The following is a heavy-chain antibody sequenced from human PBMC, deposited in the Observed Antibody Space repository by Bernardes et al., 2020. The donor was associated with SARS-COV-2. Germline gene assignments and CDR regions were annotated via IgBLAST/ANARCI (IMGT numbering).Heavy chain of an antibody. J-gene: IGHJ4*02. D-gene: IGHD6-6*01. CDR3: ARDPIAARPTFDY. CDR1: GFTFSRYW. V-gene: IGHV3-7*03. Sequence: GGSLRLSCAASGFTFSRYWMSWIRQAPGKGLEWVANIKQDGSENYYVDSVKGRFTISRDNAKNSLFLQMNSLRAEDTAVYYCARDPIAARPTFDYWGQGTLVTVS. CDR2: IKQDGSEN.